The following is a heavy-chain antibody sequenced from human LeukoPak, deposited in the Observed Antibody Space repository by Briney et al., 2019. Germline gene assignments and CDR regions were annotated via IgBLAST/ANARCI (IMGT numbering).Heavy chain of an antibody. CDR1: VWSLRSYY. CDR2: IYYRGST. D-gene: IGHD3-3*01. J-gene: IGHJ5*02. CDR3: VGRGRLRLYDFWSGYQNWFDP. Sequence: SETLSLTCPVCVWSLRSYYWSWMRPPPAKGGEGMGCIYYRGSTNYNPSLQSRVTISLDTSKNQVLLELTSVTAAGTGVGYCVGRGRLRLYDFWSGYQNWFDPWGEGTLVTVPS. V-gene: IGHV4-59*03.